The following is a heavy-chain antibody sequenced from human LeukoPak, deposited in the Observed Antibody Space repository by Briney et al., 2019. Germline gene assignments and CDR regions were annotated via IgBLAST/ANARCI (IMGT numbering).Heavy chain of an antibody. CDR3: AREPALTTVTPAFDY. J-gene: IGHJ4*02. D-gene: IGHD4-17*01. CDR2: IWYDGSNK. V-gene: IGHV3-33*01. Sequence: AGGSLRLSCAASGFTFRSYGMHWLRQAPGKGLEGVAVIWYDGSNKYYADSVKGRFTISRDNSKNTLYLQMNSLRAEDMAVYYCAREPALTTVTPAFDYWGQGTLVTVSS. CDR1: GFTFRSYG.